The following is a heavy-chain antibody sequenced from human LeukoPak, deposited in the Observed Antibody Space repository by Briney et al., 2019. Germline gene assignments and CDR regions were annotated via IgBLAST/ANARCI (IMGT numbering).Heavy chain of an antibody. Sequence: GGSLSISCEASGFPFSSYAMPWLRQAPGKGLEWVAVISYDGSNKYYADSVKGRFTISRDNSKNTLYLQMNSLRAEDTAVYYCARDGGCSSTSCYARYYFDYWGQGTLVTVSS. J-gene: IGHJ4*02. CDR1: GFPFSSYA. CDR2: ISYDGSNK. D-gene: IGHD2-2*01. CDR3: ARDGGCSSTSCYARYYFDY. V-gene: IGHV3-30*04.